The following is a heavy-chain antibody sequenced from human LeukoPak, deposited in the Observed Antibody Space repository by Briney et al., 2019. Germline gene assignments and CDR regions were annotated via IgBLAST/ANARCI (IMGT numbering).Heavy chain of an antibody. CDR1: GGSINSH. Sequence: PSETLSLTCTVSGGSINSHWSWIRQPAGKGLEWIGRISGSGTITYNPALQGRLSISIDTSKNQFSLELMSVTAADTAVYYCARQTGSGLFILPGGQGTLVTVSS. V-gene: IGHV4-4*07. CDR3: ARQTGSGLFILP. D-gene: IGHD3/OR15-3a*01. CDR2: ISGSGTI. J-gene: IGHJ4*02.